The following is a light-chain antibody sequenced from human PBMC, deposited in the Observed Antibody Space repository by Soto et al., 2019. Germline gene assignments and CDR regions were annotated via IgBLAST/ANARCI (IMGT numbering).Light chain of an antibody. CDR1: SSDVGGYNY. Sequence: QSALTQPRSVSGSPGQSVTISCTGTSSDVGGYNYVSWYQQHPGKAPKFMIYAVIKLTSGVPDRFSDSKSGNTASLTISGLQAEDEADYYCCSYAGSYTYVFGTGTKLTVL. CDR3: CSYAGSYTYV. J-gene: IGLJ1*01. CDR2: AVI. V-gene: IGLV2-11*01.